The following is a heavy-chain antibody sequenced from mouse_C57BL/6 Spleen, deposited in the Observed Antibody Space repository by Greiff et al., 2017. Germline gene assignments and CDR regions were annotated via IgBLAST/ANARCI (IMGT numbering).Heavy chain of an antibody. CDR2: IYPGSGST. J-gene: IGHJ4*01. V-gene: IGHV1-55*01. CDR3: SRVIYYNNVVDAMDY. D-gene: IGHD2-5*01. Sequence: VQLQQPGAELVKPGASVKMSCKASGYTFTSYWITWVKQRPGQGLEWIGGIYPGSGSTNYNEKFKSKATLTVDTSSSTAYMQLSSLTSEDSAVYYCSRVIYYNNVVDAMDYWGQGTSVTVSS. CDR1: GYTFTSYW.